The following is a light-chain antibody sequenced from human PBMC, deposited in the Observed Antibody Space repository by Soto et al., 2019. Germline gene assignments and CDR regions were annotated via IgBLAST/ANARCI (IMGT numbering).Light chain of an antibody. J-gene: IGKJ2*01. CDR3: QQYKSWPYT. CDR2: GAS. CDR1: QSISDK. V-gene: IGKV3-15*01. Sequence: EIVTTQSPVTLSVSPGERATLSCRASQSISDKSAWYQQKPGQAPRLLMFGASTRATGIPARFSGSGSGTDFTLTITGLQSEDFAVYYCQQYKSWPYTFGQGTKVDIK.